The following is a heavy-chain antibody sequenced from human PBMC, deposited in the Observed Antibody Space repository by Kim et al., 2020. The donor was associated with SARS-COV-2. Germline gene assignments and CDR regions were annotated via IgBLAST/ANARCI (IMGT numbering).Heavy chain of an antibody. D-gene: IGHD4-17*01. CDR3: AYGDYDAFDI. V-gene: IGHV3-30*03. Sequence: GGSLRLSCAASGFTFSSYGMHWVRQAPGKGLEWVAVISYDGSNKYYADSVKGRFTISRDNSKNTLYLQMNSLRAEDTAVYYCAYGDYDAFDIWGQGTMVTVSS. CDR2: ISYDGSNK. J-gene: IGHJ3*02. CDR1: GFTFSSYG.